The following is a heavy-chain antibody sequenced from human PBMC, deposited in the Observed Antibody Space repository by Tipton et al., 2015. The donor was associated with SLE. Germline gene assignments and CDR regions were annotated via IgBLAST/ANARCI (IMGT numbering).Heavy chain of an antibody. CDR2: ITTHSGDT. CDR3: ARDGEYGYNLDY. CDR1: GYTFSGYY. V-gene: IGHV1-2*02. D-gene: IGHD5-24*01. Sequence: QLVQSGDEVKKPGASVKVSCRASGYTFSGYYIHWVRQAPGQGLEWMGWITTHSGDTNYAQKFQGRVTMTRDTSISTAYMELSRLRSDDTAVYYCARDGEYGYNLDYWGQGTLVTVSS. J-gene: IGHJ4*02.